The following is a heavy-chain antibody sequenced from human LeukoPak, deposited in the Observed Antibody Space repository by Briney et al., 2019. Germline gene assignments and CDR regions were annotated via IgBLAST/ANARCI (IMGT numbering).Heavy chain of an antibody. J-gene: IGHJ5*02. CDR1: GFTVSSNH. V-gene: IGHV3-23*01. CDR3: AKDSGRTAKSLFDP. CDR2: ISGSGGST. D-gene: IGHD2-15*01. Sequence: GGSLRLSCAASGFTVSSNHMSWVRQAPGKGLEWVSAISGSGGSTYYADSVKGRFTISRDNSKNTLYLQMNSLRAEDTAVYYCAKDSGRTAKSLFDPWGQGTLVTVSS.